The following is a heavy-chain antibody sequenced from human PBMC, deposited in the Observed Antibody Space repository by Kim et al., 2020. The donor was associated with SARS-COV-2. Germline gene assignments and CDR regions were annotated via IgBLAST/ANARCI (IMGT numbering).Heavy chain of an antibody. CDR3: ARSSFNWFDP. V-gene: IGHV5-10-1*01. CDR2: IDPTDSST. D-gene: IGHD6-6*01. Sequence: GESLKISCQTSGYTLASFWISWVRQMPGKGLEYMGRIDPTDSSTSYNPSFQGHVTFSIDKSITTAYLHWSSLKPSDTAIYYCARSSFNWFDPWGQGTQAT. J-gene: IGHJ5*02. CDR1: GYTLASFW.